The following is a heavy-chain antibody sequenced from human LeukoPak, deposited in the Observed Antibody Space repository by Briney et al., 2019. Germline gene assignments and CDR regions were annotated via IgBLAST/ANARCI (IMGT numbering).Heavy chain of an antibody. CDR1: GGSISSYY. D-gene: IGHD5-18*01. CDR2: IYYSGST. CDR3: ARYLYSYDQAFDY. J-gene: IGHJ4*02. V-gene: IGHV4-59*01. Sequence: SETLSLTCTVSGGSISSYYWSWIRQPPGKGLEWIGYIYYSGSTNYNPSLKSRVTISVDTSKNQFSLKLSSVTAADTAVYYCARYLYSYDQAFDYWGQGTLVTVSS.